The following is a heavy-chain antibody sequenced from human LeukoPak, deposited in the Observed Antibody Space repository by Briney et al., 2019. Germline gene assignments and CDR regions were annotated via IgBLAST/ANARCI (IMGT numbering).Heavy chain of an antibody. CDR3: VRGGFFRYSGTSGDY. J-gene: IGHJ4*02. V-gene: IGHV3-7*01. D-gene: IGHD1-26*01. Sequence: ETLSLTCAVYGGSFSGYYWSWIRQPPGKGLEWVANIKTDGSQTYYVDSVKGRFTISRDNAQNSLYLQMTSLRVEDMAIYYCVRGGFFRYSGTSGDYWGQGSQVTVSS. CDR1: GGSFSGYY. CDR2: IKTDGSQT.